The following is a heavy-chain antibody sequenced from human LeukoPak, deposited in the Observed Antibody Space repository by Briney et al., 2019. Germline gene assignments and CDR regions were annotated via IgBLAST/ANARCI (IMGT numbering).Heavy chain of an antibody. CDR2: ISGSGGST. V-gene: IGHV3-23*01. D-gene: IGHD1-1*01. Sequence: PGGSLRLSCAASGFTFSSYAMSWVRQAPGKGLEWVSAISGSGGSTYYADSVKGRSTISRDNSKNTLYLQMNSLRAEDTAVYYCAKDSRSGTTGTFDYWGQGTLVTVSS. J-gene: IGHJ4*02. CDR1: GFTFSSYA. CDR3: AKDSRSGTTGTFDY.